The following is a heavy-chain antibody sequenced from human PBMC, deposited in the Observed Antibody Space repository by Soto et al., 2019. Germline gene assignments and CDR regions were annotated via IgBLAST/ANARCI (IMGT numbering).Heavy chain of an antibody. Sequence: SETLSLTCTVSGGSISSYYWSWIRQPPGKGLEWIGYIYYSGSTNYNPSLKSRVTISVDTSKNQFSLKLSSVTAADTAVYYCAIVSMVRGALYYFDYWGQGTLVTVSS. D-gene: IGHD3-10*01. CDR3: AIVSMVRGALYYFDY. V-gene: IGHV4-59*01. CDR1: GGSISSYY. J-gene: IGHJ4*02. CDR2: IYYSGST.